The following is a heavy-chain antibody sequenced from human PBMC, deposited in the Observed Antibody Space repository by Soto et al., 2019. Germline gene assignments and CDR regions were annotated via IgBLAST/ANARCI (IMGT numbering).Heavy chain of an antibody. D-gene: IGHD2-15*01. CDR2: IYPGDSDT. Sequence: GESLKISCKGSGYSFTSYRIGWVRQMPGKGLEWMGIIYPGDSDTRYSPSFQGQVTISADKSISTAYLQWSSLKASDTAMYYCARLDCSGGSCYYYYYYGMDVWGQGTTVTVSS. CDR3: ARLDCSGGSCYYYYYYGMDV. J-gene: IGHJ6*02. CDR1: GYSFTSYR. V-gene: IGHV5-51*01.